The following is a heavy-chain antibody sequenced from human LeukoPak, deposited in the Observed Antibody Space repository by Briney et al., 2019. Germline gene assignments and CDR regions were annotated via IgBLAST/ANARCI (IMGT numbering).Heavy chain of an antibody. CDR1: GGSISSGGYS. D-gene: IGHD3-10*01. V-gene: IGHV4-31*03. CDR2: IYYSGST. J-gene: IGHJ3*02. CDR3: AREAWAWFGEDVVGAFDI. Sequence: SETLSLTCTVSGGSISSGGYSWSWIRQHPGKGLEWIGYIYYSGSTYYNPSLKSRVAISVDTSKNQFSLKLSSVTAADTAVYYCAREAWAWFGEDVVGAFDIWGQGTMVTVSS.